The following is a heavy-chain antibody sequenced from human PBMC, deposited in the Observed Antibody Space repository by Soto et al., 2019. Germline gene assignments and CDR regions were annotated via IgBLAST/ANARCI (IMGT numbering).Heavy chain of an antibody. CDR3: ARGGVV. D-gene: IGHD2-8*01. CDR2: ISERGITT. CDR1: VFKLSNFD. Sequence: SCLASVFKLSNFDMNWVRQAPGRGLEWISLISERGITTTYADSVRSRFTVSRDNAQSSLYLPMDRLTVEDTGVYYCARGGVVWGRGVLVTVSS. V-gene: IGHV3-48*03. J-gene: IGHJ1*01.